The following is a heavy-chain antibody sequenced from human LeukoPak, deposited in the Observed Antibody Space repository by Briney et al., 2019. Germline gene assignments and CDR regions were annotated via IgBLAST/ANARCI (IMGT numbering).Heavy chain of an antibody. CDR1: GGTFSSYA. CDR3: ARSGDVAVVYGMDV. D-gene: IGHD6-19*01. V-gene: IGHV1-69*04. Sequence: SVKVSCKASGGTFSSYAISWVRQAPGQGLEWMGRIIPILGIASYAQKFQGRVTMTRDTSTSTVYMELSSLRSEDTAVYYCARSGDVAVVYGMDVWGQGTTVTVSS. J-gene: IGHJ6*02. CDR2: IIPILGIA.